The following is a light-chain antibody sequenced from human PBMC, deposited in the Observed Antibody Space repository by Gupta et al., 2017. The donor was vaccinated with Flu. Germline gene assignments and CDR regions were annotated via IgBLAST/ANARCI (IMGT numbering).Light chain of an antibody. J-gene: IGKJ3*01. CDR1: QGISNC. CDR2: AAS. V-gene: IGKV1-27*01. Sequence: PPALTASVGDRVSITCRASQGISNCLAWYQQKPGKVPKLLIYAASTLQSGVPSRFSGSGSGTDFTLTINSLQPEDVATYYCQKDNSARQAFGPGTKVDIK. CDR3: QKDNSARQA.